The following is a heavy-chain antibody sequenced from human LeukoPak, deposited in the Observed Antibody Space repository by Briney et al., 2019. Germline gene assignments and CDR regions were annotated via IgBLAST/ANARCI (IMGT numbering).Heavy chain of an antibody. CDR2: INPSGGST. D-gene: IGHD3-16*01. J-gene: IGHJ4*02. CDR3: ARETSIMITFGGLDY. V-gene: IGHV1-46*01. Sequence: ASVKVSCKASGYTFTSYYMHWVRQAPGQGLKWMGIINPSGGSTSYAQKFQGRVTMTRDTSTSTVYMELSSLRSEDTAVYYCARETSIMITFGGLDYWGQGTLVTVSS. CDR1: GYTFTSYY.